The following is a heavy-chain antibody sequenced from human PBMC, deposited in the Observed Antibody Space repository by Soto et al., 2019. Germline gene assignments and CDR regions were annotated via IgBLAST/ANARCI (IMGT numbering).Heavy chain of an antibody. V-gene: IGHV1-69*01. J-gene: IGHJ5*02. CDR2: IIPIFGTA. CDR3: ARDGDYYDSSGYYRPAWFDP. Sequence: QVQLVQSGAEVKKPGSSVKVSCKASGGTFSSYVISWVRQAPGHGLEWMGGIIPIFGTANYAQKFQGRVTITADESTSTAYMELSSLRSEDTAVYYCARDGDYYDSSGYYRPAWFDPWGQGTLVTVSS. D-gene: IGHD3-22*01. CDR1: GGTFSSYV.